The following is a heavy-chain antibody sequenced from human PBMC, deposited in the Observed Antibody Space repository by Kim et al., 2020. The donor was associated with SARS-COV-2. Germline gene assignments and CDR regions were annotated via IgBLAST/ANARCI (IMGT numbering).Heavy chain of an antibody. CDR3: ARGYQGTKRITVSGVLIVSDMGV. D-gene: IGHD3-3*01. CDR2: VPASGTT. V-gene: IGHV4-34*01. CDR1: GGAFSGYY. Sequence: SETLSLTCAVYGGAFSGYYWTWIRQPQGKGLEWIGEVPASGTTNYNPSLKSRVTISVDPSRNQFSLKLSSVTAADTAMYYCARGYQGTKRITVSGVLIVSDMGVWGQGTTVTVSS. J-gene: IGHJ6*02.